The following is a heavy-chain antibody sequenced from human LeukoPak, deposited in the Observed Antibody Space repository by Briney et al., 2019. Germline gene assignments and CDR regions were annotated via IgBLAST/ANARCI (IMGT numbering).Heavy chain of an antibody. CDR1: TGSISSIY. Sequence: SETRSLTCTVYTGSISSIYWSWNRQPPGKGLEWIGYIYYSGSTNYNPSLKSRVTISVDTSKNQFSLKLSSVTAADTAVYYCARDLTMVRGVSYYYYGMDVWGQGTTVTVSS. J-gene: IGHJ6*02. D-gene: IGHD3-10*01. V-gene: IGHV4-59*01. CDR2: IYYSGST. CDR3: ARDLTMVRGVSYYYYGMDV.